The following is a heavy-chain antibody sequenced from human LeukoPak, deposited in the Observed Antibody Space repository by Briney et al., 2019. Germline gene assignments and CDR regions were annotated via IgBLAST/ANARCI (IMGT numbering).Heavy chain of an antibody. CDR1: GYAFTGYN. CDR3: ARDRQWRGQPHI. CDR2: INPNSGGT. V-gene: IGHV1-2*02. D-gene: IGHD6-19*01. J-gene: IGHJ3*02. Sequence: ASVKVSCKASGYAFTGYNMHWVRQAPGQGLEWMGWINPNSGGTNYAQKFQGRVTMTRDMSISTAYMELSRLTSDDTAVYYCARDRQWRGQPHIWGQGTMVTVSS.